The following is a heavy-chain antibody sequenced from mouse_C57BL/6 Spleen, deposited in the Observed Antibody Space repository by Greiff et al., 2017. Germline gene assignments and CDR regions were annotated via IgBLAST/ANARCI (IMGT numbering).Heavy chain of an antibody. Sequence: QVQLKESGPELVKPGASVKISCKASGYTFTDYYINWVKQRPGQGLEWIGWIFPGSGSTYYNEKFKGKDTLTVDKSSSTAYMLLSSLTSEDSAVXFCARRDYGNWYFDVWGTGTTVTVSS. CDR2: IFPGSGST. J-gene: IGHJ1*03. CDR3: ARRDYGNWYFDV. CDR1: GYTFTDYY. V-gene: IGHV1-75*01. D-gene: IGHD1-1*01.